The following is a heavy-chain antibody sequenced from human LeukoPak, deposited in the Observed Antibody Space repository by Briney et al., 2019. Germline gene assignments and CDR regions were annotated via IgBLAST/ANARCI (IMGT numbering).Heavy chain of an antibody. CDR2: INPNSGGT. V-gene: IGHV1-2*06. CDR1: GYTFTGYY. Sequence: ASVKVSCKASGYTFTGYYMHWVRQAPGQGLEWMGRINPNSGGTNYPQKFQGRVTMTRDTSISTAYMELSRLRSDDTAVYYCARDHDSSGYYLSDFDYWGQGTLVTVSS. D-gene: IGHD3-22*01. CDR3: ARDHDSSGYYLSDFDY. J-gene: IGHJ4*02.